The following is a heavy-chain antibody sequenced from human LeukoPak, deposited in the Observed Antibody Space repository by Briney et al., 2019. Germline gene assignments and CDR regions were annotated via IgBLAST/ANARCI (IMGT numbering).Heavy chain of an antibody. CDR1: GFTFSSYW. CDR2: IKQDGSEK. V-gene: IGHV3-7*01. J-gene: IGHJ4*02. CDR3: ARDWHCSSTSCYDGRFDY. D-gene: IGHD2-2*01. Sequence: GGSLRPSCAASGFTFSSYWMSWVRQAPGKGLEWVANIKQDGSEKYYVDSVKGRFTISRDNAKNSLYLQMNSLRAEDTAVYYCARDWHCSSTSCYDGRFDYWGQGTLVTVSS.